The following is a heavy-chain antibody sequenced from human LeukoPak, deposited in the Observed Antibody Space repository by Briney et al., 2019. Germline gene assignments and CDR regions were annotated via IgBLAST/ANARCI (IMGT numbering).Heavy chain of an antibody. CDR3: ARHSGLEQITGPNFDY. Sequence: GGSLRLSCAASEFIVSINYMSWVRQAPGKGLEWVSVIYSGGSTYYADSVKGRFTISRDNSKNTLYLQMNSLRAEDTAVYYCARHSGLEQITGPNFDYWGQGTPVTVSS. J-gene: IGHJ4*02. CDR2: IYSGGST. CDR1: EFIVSINY. D-gene: IGHD1/OR15-1a*01. V-gene: IGHV3-66*04.